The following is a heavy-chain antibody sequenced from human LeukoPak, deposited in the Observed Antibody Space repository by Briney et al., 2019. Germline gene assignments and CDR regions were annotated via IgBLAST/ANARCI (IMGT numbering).Heavy chain of an antibody. J-gene: IGHJ4*02. V-gene: IGHV4-39*01. Sequence: SETLSLTCTVSGXSISSSSYYWGWIRQPPGKGLEWIGSIYYSGSTYYNPSLKSRVTISVDTSKNQFSLKLSSVTAADTAVYYCARQSYSSGWYWSYWGQGTLVTVSS. CDR2: IYYSGST. CDR1: GXSISSSSYY. CDR3: ARQSYSSGWYWSY. D-gene: IGHD6-19*01.